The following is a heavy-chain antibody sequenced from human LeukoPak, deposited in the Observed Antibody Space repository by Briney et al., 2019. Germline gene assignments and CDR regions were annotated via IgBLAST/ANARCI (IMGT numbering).Heavy chain of an antibody. J-gene: IGHJ6*02. CDR1: GGSISSGDYY. D-gene: IGHD2-21*02. CDR3: ARSAYCGGDCYRYYYYGMDV. Sequence: PSQTLSLTCTVSGGSISSGDYYWSWIRQPPGTGLEWIGYIYYSGSTYYNPSLKSRVTISVDTSKNQFSLKLSSVTAADTAVYYCARSAYCGGDCYRYYYYGMDVWGQGTTVTVSS. V-gene: IGHV4-30-4*01. CDR2: IYYSGST.